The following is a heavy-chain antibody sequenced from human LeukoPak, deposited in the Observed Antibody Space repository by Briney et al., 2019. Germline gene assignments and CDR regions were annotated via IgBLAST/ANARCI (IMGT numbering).Heavy chain of an antibody. V-gene: IGHV1-2*02. J-gene: IGHJ6*02. D-gene: IGHD3-9*01. Sequence: ASVKVSCKASGYTFTGYYMHWVRQAPGQGLEWMGWINPNSGGTNYAQKFQGRVTMTRDTSISTAYMELSRLRSDDTAVYYCARAVYYDILTGYYKDYYYYGMDVWGQGTTVTVSS. CDR1: GYTFTGYY. CDR2: INPNSGGT. CDR3: ARAVYYDILTGYYKDYYYYGMDV.